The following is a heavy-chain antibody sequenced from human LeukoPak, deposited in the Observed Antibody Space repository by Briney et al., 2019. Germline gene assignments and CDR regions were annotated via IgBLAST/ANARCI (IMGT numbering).Heavy chain of an antibody. D-gene: IGHD7-27*01. V-gene: IGHV4-59*02. Sequence: SETLSLTCTISGGSVSDYYWSWIRQSPGKGLEWIGYIYHTGGTSYSPSLKSRVTISADTSQNQFSLKLSSVTAADTAVYYCASRKLGNDYWGQGTLVTVSS. CDR3: ASRKLGNDY. CDR1: GGSVSDYY. J-gene: IGHJ4*02. CDR2: IYHTGGT.